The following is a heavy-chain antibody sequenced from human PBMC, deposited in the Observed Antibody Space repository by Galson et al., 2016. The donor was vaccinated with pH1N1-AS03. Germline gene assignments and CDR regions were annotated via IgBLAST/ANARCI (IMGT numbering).Heavy chain of an antibody. Sequence: SLRLSCAASGFTFSSRAMHWVRQAPGKGLEWVAVISYDGTNKYYADSVKVRFTISRDNSKNTLYLQMNSLRVEDTAVYYCVADFDYWGQGTLVTVSS. D-gene: IGHD6-13*01. V-gene: IGHV3-30*01. J-gene: IGHJ4*02. CDR1: GFTFSSRA. CDR2: ISYDGTNK. CDR3: VADFDY.